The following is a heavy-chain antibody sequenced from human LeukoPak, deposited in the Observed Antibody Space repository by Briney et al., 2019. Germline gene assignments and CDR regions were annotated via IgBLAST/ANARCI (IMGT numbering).Heavy chain of an antibody. CDR2: MNPNSGVT. D-gene: IGHD3-22*01. CDR1: GYTFTDYY. V-gene: IGHV1-2*02. Sequence: ASVKVSCKASGYTFTDYYIHWVRQAPGQGLEWMGWMNPNSGVTNYAQTYQGRVTMTRDTSISTAYMELSRLRSDDTAVYYCARDETYYYDSSGPHFQHWGQGTLVTVSS. J-gene: IGHJ1*01. CDR3: ARDETYYYDSSGPHFQH.